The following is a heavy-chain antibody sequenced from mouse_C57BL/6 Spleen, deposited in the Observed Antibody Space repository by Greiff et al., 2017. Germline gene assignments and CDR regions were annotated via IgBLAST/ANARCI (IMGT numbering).Heavy chain of an antibody. Sequence: VQLQQPGAELVRPGSSVKLSCKASGYTFTSYWMDWVKQRPGQGLEWIGNIYPSDSETHYNQKFKDKATLTVDKSSSTAYMQLSSLTSEDSAVYYCARGGIYYYGSSYEAMDYWGQGTSVTVSS. CDR1: GYTFTSYW. CDR2: IYPSDSET. CDR3: ARGGIYYYGSSYEAMDY. V-gene: IGHV1-61*01. J-gene: IGHJ4*01. D-gene: IGHD1-1*01.